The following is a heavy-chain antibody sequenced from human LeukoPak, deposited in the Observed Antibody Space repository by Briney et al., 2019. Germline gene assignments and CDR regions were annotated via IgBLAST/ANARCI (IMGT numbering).Heavy chain of an antibody. J-gene: IGHJ6*04. D-gene: IGHD3-10*01. CDR3: ARGVTGWFGELPLAPSMDV. Sequence: SQTLSLTSTVSGGSTTSYNWSWIWQPARRGLEWIGRIYTSGSTHYNPSLKSRVTISVDKSKNQFSLKLSSVTAADTAVYYCARGVTGWFGELPLAPSMDVWGKGTTVTVSS. CDR1: GGSTTSYN. V-gene: IGHV4-4*07. CDR2: IYTSGST.